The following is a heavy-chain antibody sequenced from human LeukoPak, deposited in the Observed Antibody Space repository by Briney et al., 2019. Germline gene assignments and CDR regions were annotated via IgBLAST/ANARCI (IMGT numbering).Heavy chain of an antibody. Sequence: GGSLRLSCSASGLTFSNDAITWVCQAPGKGLEWVSLISGSGSPTYYAGSVKGRFTISRDNSKNTLYLQMNSLRADDTAVYYCAKDQRYFDYWGQGTLVTVSS. CDR1: GLTFSNDA. V-gene: IGHV3-23*01. CDR3: AKDQRYFDY. J-gene: IGHJ4*02. CDR2: ISGSGSPT.